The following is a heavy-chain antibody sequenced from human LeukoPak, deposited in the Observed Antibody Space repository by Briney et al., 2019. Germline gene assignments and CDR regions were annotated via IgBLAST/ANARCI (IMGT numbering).Heavy chain of an antibody. CDR1: GFTFSSYS. D-gene: IGHD1-26*01. V-gene: IGHV3-21*01. CDR2: ISSSSSYI. J-gene: IGHJ4*02. CDR3: AREEYSGSYYFDY. Sequence: PGGSLRLSCAPSGFTFSSYSMNWVRQAPGKGLEWVSSISSSSSYIYYADSVKGRFTISRDNAKNSLYLQMNSLRAEDTAVYYCAREEYSGSYYFDYWGQGTLVTVSS.